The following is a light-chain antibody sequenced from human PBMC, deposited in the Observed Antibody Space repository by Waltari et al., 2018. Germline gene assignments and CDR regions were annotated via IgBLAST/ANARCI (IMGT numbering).Light chain of an antibody. CDR2: DVT. V-gene: IGLV2-14*03. Sequence: QSALTQPASVSGSPGQSIAISCTGTRTDVGGYTDVPSYQPHPNKAPKPIIYDVTNRPSGISDRFSGSKSGNTASLAISGLQADDEADYHCASYTTTGTYVFGTGTKVTVL. CDR3: ASYTTTGTYV. J-gene: IGLJ1*01. CDR1: RTDVGGYTD.